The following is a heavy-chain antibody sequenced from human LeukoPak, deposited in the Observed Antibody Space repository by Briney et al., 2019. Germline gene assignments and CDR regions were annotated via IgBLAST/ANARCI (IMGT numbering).Heavy chain of an antibody. J-gene: IGHJ4*02. Sequence: SETLSLTCAVYGGSFSGYYWSWIRQPSGKGLEWIGEINHSGSTNYNPSLKSRVTISVDTSKNQFSLKLSSVTAADTAVYYCARWGSSCSGGGCYFDYWGQGTLVTVSS. V-gene: IGHV4-34*01. CDR2: INHSGST. CDR3: ARWGSSCSGGGCYFDY. CDR1: GGSFSGYY. D-gene: IGHD2-15*01.